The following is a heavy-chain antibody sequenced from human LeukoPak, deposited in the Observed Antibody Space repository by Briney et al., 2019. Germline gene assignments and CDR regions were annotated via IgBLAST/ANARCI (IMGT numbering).Heavy chain of an antibody. D-gene: IGHD3-9*01. V-gene: IGHV4-34*01. CDR1: GGSFSGYY. CDR2: INHRGST. Sequence: SETLSLTCAVYGGSFSGYYWSWIRQPPGKGLEWIGEINHRGSTNYNPSLKSRVTISVDTSKNQFSLKLSAVTAADTAVYYCALSGYYDILTGYYPATDAFDIWGQGTMVTVSS. CDR3: ALSGYYDILTGYYPATDAFDI. J-gene: IGHJ3*02.